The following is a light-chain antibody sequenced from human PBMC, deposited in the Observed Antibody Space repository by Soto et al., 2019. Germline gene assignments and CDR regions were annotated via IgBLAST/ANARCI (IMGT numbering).Light chain of an antibody. CDR2: EGG. CDR1: SSDVGSYNL. J-gene: IGLJ3*02. CDR3: CSYARSGAWV. Sequence: QSALTQPASVSGSPGQSITISFTGTSSDVGSYNLVSWYQQHPGKAPKLMIYEGGKRPSGVSNRFSGSKSGNTASLTISGLQAEDEADYYCCSYARSGAWVLGGGTKLTVL. V-gene: IGLV2-23*01.